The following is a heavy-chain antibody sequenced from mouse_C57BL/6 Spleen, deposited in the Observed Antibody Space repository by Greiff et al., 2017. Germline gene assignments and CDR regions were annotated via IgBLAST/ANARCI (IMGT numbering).Heavy chain of an antibody. D-gene: IGHD2-4*01. CDR1: GYTFTSYW. CDR2: IDPSDSYT. V-gene: IGHV1-50*01. J-gene: IGHJ4*01. Sequence: VKLQQPGAELVKPGASVKLSCKASGYTFTSYWMQWVKQRPGQGLEWIGEIDPSDSYTNYNQKFKGKATLTVDTSSSTAYMQLSSLTSEDSAVYYCALYDYNYAMDYWGQGTSVTVSS. CDR3: ALYDYNYAMDY.